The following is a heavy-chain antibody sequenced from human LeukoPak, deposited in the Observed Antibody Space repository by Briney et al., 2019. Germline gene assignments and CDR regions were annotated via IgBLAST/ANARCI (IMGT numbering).Heavy chain of an antibody. V-gene: IGHV3-23*01. J-gene: IGHJ3*02. CDR3: AKDRVETAYYDSSGYAFDI. Sequence: GGSLRLSCAASGFTFSSYAMTWVRQAPGKGLEWVSIISGSGGSTYYADSVKGRFTISRDNSKNTLYLQMNSLRAEDTAVYYCAKDRVETAYYDSSGYAFDIWGQGTMVTVSS. CDR1: GFTFSSYA. CDR2: ISGSGGST. D-gene: IGHD3-22*01.